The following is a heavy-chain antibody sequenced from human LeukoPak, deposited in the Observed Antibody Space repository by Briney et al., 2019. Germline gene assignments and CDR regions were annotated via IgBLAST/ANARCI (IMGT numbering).Heavy chain of an antibody. Sequence: KPSETLSLTCTVSGGSISSYYWSWIRQPPGKGLEWIGYGYYSGSTNYNPSLKSRVTISLDTSKNQFSLKLNSVTAADTAVYYCARGGLSSGWYGWGQGTLVTVSS. D-gene: IGHD6-19*01. CDR2: GYYSGST. V-gene: IGHV4-59*01. CDR1: GGSISSYY. CDR3: ARGGLSSGWYG. J-gene: IGHJ4*02.